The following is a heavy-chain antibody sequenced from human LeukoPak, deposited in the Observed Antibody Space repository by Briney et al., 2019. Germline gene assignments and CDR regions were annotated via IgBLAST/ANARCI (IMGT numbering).Heavy chain of an antibody. V-gene: IGHV4-4*07. CDR3: ARDRGPSGSHNY. CDR2: IFSSGNT. CDR1: GGPISSHY. J-gene: IGHJ4*02. Sequence: SETLSLTCSVSGGPISSHYWTWIRQPAGKGLEWIGRIFSSGNTNYNPSLKSRVTMSVDTSKNQFSLNLTSMTAADTAIYYCARDRGPSGSHNYWGQGILVTVSS. D-gene: IGHD1-26*01.